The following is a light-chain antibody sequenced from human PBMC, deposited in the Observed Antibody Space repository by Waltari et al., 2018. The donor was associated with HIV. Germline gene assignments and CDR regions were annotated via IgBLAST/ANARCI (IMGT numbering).Light chain of an antibody. V-gene: IGKV1-39*01. CDR3: QQSYSSPIT. CDR1: ETINRS. CDR2: AAS. J-gene: IGKJ5*01. Sequence: DIQMTQSPSSLSASIGDRVTITCRASETINRSLNWYQYTPGKAPKVVIFAASSLQSGVPSRFNGSGSGTDFTLTISSLQPEDFVTYFCQQSYSSPITFCQGTRLEI.